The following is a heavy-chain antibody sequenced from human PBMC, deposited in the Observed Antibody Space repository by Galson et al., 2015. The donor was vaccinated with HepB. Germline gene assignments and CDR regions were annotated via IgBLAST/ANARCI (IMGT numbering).Heavy chain of an antibody. J-gene: IGHJ6*02. CDR1: GYTFTSYG. Sequence: SVKVSCKASGYTFTSYGISWVRQAPGQGLEWMGWISAYNGNTNYAQKLQGRVTMTTDTSTSTAYMELRSLRSDDTAVYYCARYSSGWNEYYYYYYGMDVWGQGTTVTVSS. V-gene: IGHV1-18*01. CDR2: ISAYNGNT. D-gene: IGHD6-19*01. CDR3: ARYSSGWNEYYYYYYGMDV.